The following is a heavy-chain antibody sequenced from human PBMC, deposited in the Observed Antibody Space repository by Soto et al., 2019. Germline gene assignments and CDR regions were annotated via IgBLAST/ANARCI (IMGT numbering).Heavy chain of an antibody. CDR2: INPFDGSR. CDR3: SRVDPGETSPFDH. Sequence: ASVKVSCKASGCIFTSYYIHWVRQAPGQGLEWMGWINPFDGSRMFAQSFQGRVTMTRDTSTSTVYMEVSSLRPEDTAVYYCSRVDPGETSPFDHWGQGTLVTVSS. D-gene: IGHD3-10*01. CDR1: GCIFTSYY. J-gene: IGHJ4*02. V-gene: IGHV1-46*03.